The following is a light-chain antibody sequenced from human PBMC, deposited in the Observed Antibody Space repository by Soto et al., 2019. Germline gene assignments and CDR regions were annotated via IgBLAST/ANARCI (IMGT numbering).Light chain of an antibody. V-gene: IGKV3-11*01. CDR1: QSVSSY. Sequence: EIVLTQSPATLSLSPGERATLSCRASQSVSSYLSWYQQKPGQAPRLLIYDASNRAPGIPARFSGSWSGTDFTLTISSLEPEDFAVYYCQQLGTFGGGTKVEIK. CDR2: DAS. CDR3: QQLGT. J-gene: IGKJ4*01.